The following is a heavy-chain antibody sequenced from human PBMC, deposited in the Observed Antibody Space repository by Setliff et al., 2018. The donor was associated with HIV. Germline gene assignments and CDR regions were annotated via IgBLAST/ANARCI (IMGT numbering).Heavy chain of an antibody. V-gene: IGHV5-51*01. Sequence: PGESLKISCKASGYSFTNYWIGWVRQMPGEGLEWMGVIYPGDSPIRYGPSFQGQVTISADRSITTAYLQWSSLTTSDTATYYCIRRRRAPGTADLESYWGQGTLVTVSS. CDR1: GYSFTNYW. CDR3: IRRRRAPGTADLESY. J-gene: IGHJ4*02. CDR2: IYPGDSPI. D-gene: IGHD2-21*02.